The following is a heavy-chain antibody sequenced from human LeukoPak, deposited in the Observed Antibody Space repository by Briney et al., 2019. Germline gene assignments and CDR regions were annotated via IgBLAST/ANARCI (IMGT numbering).Heavy chain of an antibody. Sequence: GGSLRLSCAASGLTFSSNYMSWARQAPGKGLEWVSVIYRSGSTYYSDSVIGRFTISRDDSKNTLYLQMNSLRAEDTAVYYCARTGDGDSYIGAFDTWGQGTMVTVSS. J-gene: IGHJ3*02. CDR2: IYRSGST. D-gene: IGHD4-17*01. V-gene: IGHV3-53*01. CDR3: ARTGDGDSYIGAFDT. CDR1: GLTFSSNY.